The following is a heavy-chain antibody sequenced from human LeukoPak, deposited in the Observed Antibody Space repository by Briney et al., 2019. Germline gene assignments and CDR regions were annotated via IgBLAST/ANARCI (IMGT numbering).Heavy chain of an antibody. D-gene: IGHD3-10*01. V-gene: IGHV4-39*02. J-gene: IGHJ6*02. CDR1: GGSISSSTHY. CDR3: ARAGILLWFGEFSAGPTNYYGMDV. CDR2: IYYSGST. Sequence: SETLSLTCTVSGGSISSSTHYWGWIRQPPGKGLEWIGSIYYSGSTYYSPSLESRVTISVDTSKNHFSLKLSSVTAADTAVYYCARAGILLWFGEFSAGPTNYYGMDVWGQGTTVTVSS.